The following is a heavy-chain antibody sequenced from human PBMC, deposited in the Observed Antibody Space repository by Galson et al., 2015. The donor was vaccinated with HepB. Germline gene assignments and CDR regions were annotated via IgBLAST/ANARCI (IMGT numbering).Heavy chain of an antibody. CDR2: IYSGGST. V-gene: IGHV3-53*01. D-gene: IGHD3-22*01. CDR1: GFTVSSNY. J-gene: IGHJ3*02. CDR3: ARGGRYYYDSSGYLTMGQAAFDI. Sequence: SLRLSCAASGFTVSSNYMSWVRRAPGKGLEWVSVIYSGGSTYYADSVKGRLTISRDNSKNTLYLQMNSLRAEDTAVYYCARGGRYYYDSSGYLTMGQAAFDIWGQGTMVTVSS.